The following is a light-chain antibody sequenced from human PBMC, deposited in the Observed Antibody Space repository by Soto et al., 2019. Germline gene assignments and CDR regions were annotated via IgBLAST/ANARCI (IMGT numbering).Light chain of an antibody. Sequence: QSVLTQPPSASGSPGQSVTISCPGTSSDVGSYKFVSWYQQHPGKAPKLVIYEVSKRPSGVPNRFSGSKSGNTASLTVSGLQTEDEADYYCNSYAGSNNWVFGGGTKLTVL. CDR3: NSYAGSNNWV. CDR1: SSDVGSYKF. V-gene: IGLV2-8*01. CDR2: EVS. J-gene: IGLJ2*01.